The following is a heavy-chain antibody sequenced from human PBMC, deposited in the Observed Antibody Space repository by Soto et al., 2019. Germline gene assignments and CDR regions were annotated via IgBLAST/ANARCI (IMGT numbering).Heavy chain of an antibody. Sequence: PGESLKISCKGSGYSFTSYWIGWVRQMPGKGLEWMGIIYPGDSDTRYSPSFQGQVTISADKSISTAYLQWSSLKVSDTAMYYCARGDAEAGTGFWGYYYYYMDVWGKGTTVTVSS. CDR2: IYPGDSDT. CDR1: GYSFTSYW. J-gene: IGHJ6*03. CDR3: ARGDAEAGTGFWGYYYYYMDV. V-gene: IGHV5-51*01. D-gene: IGHD6-13*01.